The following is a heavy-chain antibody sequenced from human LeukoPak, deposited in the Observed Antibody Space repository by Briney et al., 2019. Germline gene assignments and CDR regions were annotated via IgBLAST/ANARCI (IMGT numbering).Heavy chain of an antibody. CDR1: GFTFAGYA. CDR2: ISGSGGST. CDR3: AKKYHIAVAGTFYFDY. Sequence: GGSLRLSCAASGFTFAGYAMSWVRQAPGKGLEWVSAISGSGGSTYYADSVKGRFTISRDNSKNTLYLQMNSLRAEDTAVYYCAKKYHIAVAGTFYFDYWGQGTLVTVSS. D-gene: IGHD6-19*01. J-gene: IGHJ4*02. V-gene: IGHV3-23*01.